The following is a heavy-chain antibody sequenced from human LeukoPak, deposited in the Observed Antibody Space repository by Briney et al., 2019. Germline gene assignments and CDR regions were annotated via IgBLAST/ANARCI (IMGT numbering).Heavy chain of an antibody. D-gene: IGHD4-11*01. V-gene: IGHV1-2*06. Sequence: ASVTVSCKASGYIFTDYYIHWVRQAPGQGPEWMGRINPNSGDTDSAQKFQGRVTMTRVTSITTVYMEMRRLTSDDTAVYYCARVAYGNNATPFDHWGQGTLVTVSS. CDR3: ARVAYGNNATPFDH. CDR2: INPNSGDT. J-gene: IGHJ4*02. CDR1: GYIFTDYY.